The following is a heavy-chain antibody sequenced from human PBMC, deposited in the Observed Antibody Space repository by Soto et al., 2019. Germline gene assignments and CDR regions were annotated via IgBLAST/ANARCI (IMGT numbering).Heavy chain of an antibody. J-gene: IGHJ4*02. CDR2: ISAHNGNT. CDR3: ARGRYGEY. V-gene: IGHV1-18*01. D-gene: IGHD3-10*01. CDR1: GYGFTTYG. Sequence: QVHLVQSGAEVKKPGASVKVSCKGSGYGFTTYGITWVRQAPGQGLEWMAWISAHNGNTNYAQKLQGRVTVTRDTSTSTAYMELRSLRSDATAVYYCARGRYGEYWGQGALVTVSS.